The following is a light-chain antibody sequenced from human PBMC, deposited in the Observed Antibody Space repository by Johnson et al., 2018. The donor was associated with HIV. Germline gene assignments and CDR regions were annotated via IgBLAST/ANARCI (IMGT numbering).Light chain of an antibody. CDR3: GTWDSSLSTEV. V-gene: IGLV1-51*01. CDR1: TSNIANNY. Sequence: QSVLTQPPSVSAAPGQRVTISCSGSTSNIANNYVSWYQHLPGTAPKLLIYDNTKRPSGIPDRFSGSKSGTSATLGITGLQTGDEADYYCGTWDSSLSTEVFGTGTKVT. J-gene: IGLJ1*01. CDR2: DNT.